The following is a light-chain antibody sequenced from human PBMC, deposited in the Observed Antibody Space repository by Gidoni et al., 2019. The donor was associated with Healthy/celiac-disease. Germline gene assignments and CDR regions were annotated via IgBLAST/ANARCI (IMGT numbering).Light chain of an antibody. J-gene: IGKJ4*01. CDR1: QGIRND. CDR3: LQDYNYPRT. CDR2: AAS. V-gene: IGKV1-6*01. Sequence: AIQMTQSPSSLSTSVGDRVTITCRASQGIRNDLGWYQQKPEKAPKLLIYAASSLQSRVPSRFSCSGSGTDFTLTISSLQPEDFATYYCLQDYNYPRTFGGGTKVEIK.